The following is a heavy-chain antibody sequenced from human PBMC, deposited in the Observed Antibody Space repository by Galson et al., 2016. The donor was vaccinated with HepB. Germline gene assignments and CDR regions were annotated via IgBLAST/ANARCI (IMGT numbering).Heavy chain of an antibody. CDR2: ISGGGSK. J-gene: IGHJ4*02. D-gene: IGHD3-10*01. Sequence: SLRLSCAASGFTFSSYAVSWVRQAPGKGLEWVSAISGGGSKYYADPVEGRFTISRDNSKNTLYLQMNSLRVGDTAVYYCAKQRGHPVSSYYFDYWGQGTLVTVSS. CDR1: GFTFSSYA. CDR3: AKQRGHPVSSYYFDY. V-gene: IGHV3-23*01.